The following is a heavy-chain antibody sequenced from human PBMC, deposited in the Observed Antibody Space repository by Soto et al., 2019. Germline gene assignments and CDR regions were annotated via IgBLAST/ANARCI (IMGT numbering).Heavy chain of an antibody. Sequence: PGGSLRLSCAASGFTFSSYAMSWFRQAPGKGLEWVSAISGSGGSTYYADSVKGRFTISRDNSKNTLYLQMNRLRAEDTAVYYCAKEYDFRSKTFAFWSRGTLDIVSS. D-gene: IGHD3-3*01. CDR1: GFTFSSYA. CDR2: ISGSGGST. V-gene: IGHV3-23*01. CDR3: AKEYDFRSKTFAF. J-gene: IGHJ4*02.